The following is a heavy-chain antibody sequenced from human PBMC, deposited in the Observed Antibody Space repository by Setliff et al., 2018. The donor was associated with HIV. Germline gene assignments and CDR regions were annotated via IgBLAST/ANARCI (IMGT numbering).Heavy chain of an antibody. CDR3: ARDPRHSSSSGPPSY. V-gene: IGHV1-69*10. Sequence: GASVKVSCKASGYTFTSYYIHWVRQAPGQGLEWMGGIIPILGIANYAQKFQGRVTITADKSTSTAYMELSSLRSEDTAVYYCARDPRHSSSSGPPSYWGQGTLVTVSS. CDR2: IIPILGIA. CDR1: GYTFTSYY. J-gene: IGHJ4*02. D-gene: IGHD6-6*01.